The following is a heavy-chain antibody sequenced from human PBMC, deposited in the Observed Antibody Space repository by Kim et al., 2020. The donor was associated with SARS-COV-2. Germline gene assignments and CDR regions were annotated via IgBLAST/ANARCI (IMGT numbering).Heavy chain of an antibody. J-gene: IGHJ5*02. CDR2: IYYSGST. V-gene: IGHV4-39*01. CDR3: ARHPNPPTYYYDSSAPAGWFDP. Sequence: SETLSLTCTVSGGSISSSSYYWGWIRQPPGKGLEWIGSIYYSGSTYYNPSLKSRVTISVDTSKNQFSLKLSSVTAADTAVYYCARHPNPPTYYYDSSAPAGWFDPWGQGTLVTVSS. CDR1: GGSISSSSYY. D-gene: IGHD3-22*01.